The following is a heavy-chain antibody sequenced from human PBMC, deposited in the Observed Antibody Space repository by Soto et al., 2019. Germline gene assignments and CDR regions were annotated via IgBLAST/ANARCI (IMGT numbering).Heavy chain of an antibody. CDR3: ARLGITGTSHFDY. V-gene: IGHV3-33*01. CDR1: GFTFSSYG. CDR2: IWYDGSNK. D-gene: IGHD1-20*01. Sequence: GGSLRLSCAASGFTFSSYGMHWVRQAPGKGLEWVAVIWYDGSNKYYADSVKGRFTISRDNSKNTLYLQMNSLRAEDTAVYYCARLGITGTSHFDYWGQGTLVTVSS. J-gene: IGHJ4*02.